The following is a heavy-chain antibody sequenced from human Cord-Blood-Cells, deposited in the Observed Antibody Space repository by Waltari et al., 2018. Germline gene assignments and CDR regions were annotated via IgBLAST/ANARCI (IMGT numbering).Heavy chain of an antibody. CDR3: ETEGGGGGSYAFDI. CDR2: LVLETVKQ. J-gene: IGHJ3*02. Sequence: QVQLVQSGAEVKKPGASVKVSCKVSGYTLTDLSMHWVRQAPGKGLEWMGVLVLETVKQTNQKRSQGKDTRTEEKLTNTAYMGRRGGGSEDRAVYSCETEGGGGGSYAFDIWGQGTMVTVSS. D-gene: IGHD1-26*01. V-gene: IGHV1-24*01. CDR1: GYTLTDLS.